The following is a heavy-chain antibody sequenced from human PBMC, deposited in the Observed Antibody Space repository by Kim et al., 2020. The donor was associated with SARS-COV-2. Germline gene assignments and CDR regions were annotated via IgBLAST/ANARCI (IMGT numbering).Heavy chain of an antibody. CDR3: ARSRTPRGLAIYYYGLDV. Sequence: GGSLRLSCAASGFKFSDFYMSWVRQAPGKGLEWISYIDSDGKTKDYAGSVKGRFTISRDNARKSLYLQLNSLRVEDSAVYFCARSRTPRGLAIYYYGLDVWGQGTTVTVSS. V-gene: IGHV3-11*04. J-gene: IGHJ6*02. CDR2: IDSDGKTK. D-gene: IGHD1-1*01. CDR1: GFKFSDFY.